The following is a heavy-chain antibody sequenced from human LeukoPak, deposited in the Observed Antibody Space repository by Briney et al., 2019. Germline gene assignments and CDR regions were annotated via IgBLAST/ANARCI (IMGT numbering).Heavy chain of an antibody. CDR1: GYTFTSYG. CDR3: ARDLAPEQQLVPAYYYYYYMDV. V-gene: IGHV1-18*01. D-gene: IGHD6-13*01. Sequence: ASVKVSCKASGYTFTSYGISWVRQAPGQGLEWMGWISAYNGNTNYAQKLQGRVTMTTDTSTSTAYMELRSLRSDDTAVYYCARDLAPEQQLVPAYYYYYYMDVWGKGTTVTVSS. J-gene: IGHJ6*03. CDR2: ISAYNGNT.